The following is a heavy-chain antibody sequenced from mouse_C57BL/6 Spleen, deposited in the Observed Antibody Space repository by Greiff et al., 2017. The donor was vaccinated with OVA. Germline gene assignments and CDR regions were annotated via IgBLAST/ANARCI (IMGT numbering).Heavy chain of an antibody. CDR1: GFTFSDDG. Sequence: EVQLVESGGGLVKPGGSLKLSCAASGFTFSDDGMHWVRQAPEKGLEWVAYISSGSSTIYYADKVKGRFTISRDNAKNTLYLQMTSLRSEDTAMYYCARNWEWYCDVWGTGTTVTVSS. J-gene: IGHJ1*03. V-gene: IGHV5-17*01. D-gene: IGHD4-1*01. CDR3: ARNWEWYCDV. CDR2: ISSGSSTI.